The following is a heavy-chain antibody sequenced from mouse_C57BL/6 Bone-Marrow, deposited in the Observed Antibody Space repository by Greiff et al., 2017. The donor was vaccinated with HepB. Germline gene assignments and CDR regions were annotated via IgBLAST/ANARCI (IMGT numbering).Heavy chain of an antibody. CDR3: ARRSNYDMGG. D-gene: IGHD5-1*01. CDR2: IYPGDGDT. Sequence: QVQLKQSGPELVKPGASVKISCKASGYAFSSSWMHWVKQRPGQGLEWIGRIYPGDGDTNYTGKFKGKATLTADNSSSTAYTQLSSLTSEDAAVYFSARRSNYDMGGWGKGTSVTAAS. J-gene: IGHJ4*01. V-gene: IGHV1-82*01. CDR1: GYAFSSSW.